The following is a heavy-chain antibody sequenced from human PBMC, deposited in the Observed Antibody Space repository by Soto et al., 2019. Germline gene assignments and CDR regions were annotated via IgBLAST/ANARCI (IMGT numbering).Heavy chain of an antibody. CDR3: AKSDSSGYYQYYFDY. CDR1: GFTFSSYA. V-gene: IGHV3-23*01. Sequence: LSCAASGFTFSSYAMSWVRQAPGKGLEWVSAISGSGGSTYYADSVKGRLTISRDNSKNTLYLQMNSLRAEDTAVYYCAKSDSSGYYQYYFDYWGQGTLVTVSS. CDR2: ISGSGGST. D-gene: IGHD3-22*01. J-gene: IGHJ4*02.